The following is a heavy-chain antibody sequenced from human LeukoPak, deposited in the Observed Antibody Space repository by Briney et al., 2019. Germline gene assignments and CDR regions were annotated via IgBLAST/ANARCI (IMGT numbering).Heavy chain of an antibody. Sequence: SQTLFLTCTVSGDSIFSASYYWGWLRQPPGKSLEWIGFIYYSGNTYYSSSLRSRISISIDTSNNQFSLSLSSVTVADTAVYYCAREGTAHAFDIWGRGTMVTVSS. V-gene: IGHV4-31*03. CDR1: GDSIFSASYY. D-gene: IGHD3-10*01. CDR2: IYYSGNT. CDR3: AREGTAHAFDI. J-gene: IGHJ3*02.